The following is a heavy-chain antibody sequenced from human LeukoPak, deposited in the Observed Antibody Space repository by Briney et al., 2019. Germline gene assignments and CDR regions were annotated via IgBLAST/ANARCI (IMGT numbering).Heavy chain of an antibody. CDR1: GGSISSGSYY. J-gene: IGHJ4*02. V-gene: IGHV4-61*02. Sequence: SETLSLTCTVSGGSISSGSYYWSWIRQPAGKGLEWIGRNYTSGSTNYNPSLKSRVTISVDTSKNQFSLKLSSVTAADTAVYYCARAYSSSFAPFDYWGQGTLVTVSS. CDR2: NYTSGST. D-gene: IGHD6-6*01. CDR3: ARAYSSSFAPFDY.